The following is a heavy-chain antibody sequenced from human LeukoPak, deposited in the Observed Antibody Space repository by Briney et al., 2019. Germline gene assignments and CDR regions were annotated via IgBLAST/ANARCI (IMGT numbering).Heavy chain of an antibody. V-gene: IGHV4-59*01. D-gene: IGHD4-11*01. CDR2: IYFSGTT. J-gene: IGHJ4*02. Sequence: SETLSLTCTVSGGSISLYSWSWIRQSPGKGLEWIGDIYFSGTTKYTPSLKSRMTMSVDTSKNQLSLKLSSVTAAETAVYYCARDDYSLGNYFDYWGQGTLVTVSS. CDR1: GGSISLYS. CDR3: ARDDYSLGNYFDY.